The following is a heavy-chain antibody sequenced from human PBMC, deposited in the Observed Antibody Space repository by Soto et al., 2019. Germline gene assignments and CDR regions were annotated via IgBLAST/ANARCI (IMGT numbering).Heavy chain of an antibody. CDR3: ACIPLRVTTPNL. Sequence: PGGSLRLSCTASGFPFDSYPMHWVRQAPGEGLDWVAVISFDGNNKYYADSVKGRFTVSRYNSKNTMFLEMNSLKIEDTATYYCACIPLRVTTPNLWGLGTLVTSPQ. V-gene: IGHV3-30-3*01. J-gene: IGHJ4*02. D-gene: IGHD2-21*02. CDR2: ISFDGNNK. CDR1: GFPFDSYP.